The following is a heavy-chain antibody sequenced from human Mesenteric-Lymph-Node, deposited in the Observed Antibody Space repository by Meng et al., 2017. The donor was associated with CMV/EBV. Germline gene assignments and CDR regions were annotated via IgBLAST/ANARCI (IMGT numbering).Heavy chain of an antibody. V-gene: IGHV4-4*07. Sequence: SETLSLTCTVCDGSITNYYWSWVRQPAGKGLEWIGRIYFSGSTNYNSSLNRRVSMSADTSKNHLSLTLTSVTAADTAVYYCARDQDYEGMDVWGQGTTVTVSS. CDR1: DGSITNYY. J-gene: IGHJ6*02. CDR2: IYFSGST. CDR3: ARDQDYEGMDV.